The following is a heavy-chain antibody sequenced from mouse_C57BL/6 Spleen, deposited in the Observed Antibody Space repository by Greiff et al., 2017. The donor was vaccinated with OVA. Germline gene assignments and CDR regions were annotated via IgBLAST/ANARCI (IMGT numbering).Heavy chain of an antibody. CDR2: INYDGSST. Sequence: EVMLVESEGGLVQPGSSMKLSCTASGFTFSDYYMAWVRQVPEKGLEWVANINYDGSSTYYLDSLKSRFIISRDNAKNILYLQMSSLKSEDTATYYCAREEAHEWFAYWGQGTLVTVSA. CDR3: AREEAHEWFAY. V-gene: IGHV5-16*01. J-gene: IGHJ3*01. CDR1: GFTFSDYY.